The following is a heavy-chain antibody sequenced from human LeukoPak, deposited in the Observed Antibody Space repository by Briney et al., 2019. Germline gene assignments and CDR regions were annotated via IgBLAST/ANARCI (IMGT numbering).Heavy chain of an antibody. V-gene: IGHV3-7*03. D-gene: IGHD3-9*01. CDR3: ARVRLANTPEFFQH. Sequence: GGSLRLSCAAPGFTFNDYWMSWVRQAPGKGLEWVASIKQDGGEKSYVDSVKGRFTISRENTENSLYLQMNSLGAEDTALYYCARVRLANTPEFFQHWGQGTLVTVSS. CDR1: GFTFNDYW. CDR2: IKQDGGEK. J-gene: IGHJ1*01.